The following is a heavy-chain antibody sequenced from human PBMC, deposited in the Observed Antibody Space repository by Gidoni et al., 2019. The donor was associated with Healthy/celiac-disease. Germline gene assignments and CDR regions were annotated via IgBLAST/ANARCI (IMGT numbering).Heavy chain of an antibody. J-gene: IGHJ6*02. Sequence: QVQLQESGPGLVKPSGPLSLTCAVSGGSISSSNWWRWVRQPPGKGLEWIGEIYHSGSTNYNPSLKSRVTISVDKSKNQFSLKLSSVTAADTAVYYCARDRPYYDFWSGYHPLGMDVWGQGTTVTVSS. CDR1: GGSISSSNW. V-gene: IGHV4-4*02. CDR3: ARDRPYYDFWSGYHPLGMDV. D-gene: IGHD3-3*01. CDR2: IYHSGST.